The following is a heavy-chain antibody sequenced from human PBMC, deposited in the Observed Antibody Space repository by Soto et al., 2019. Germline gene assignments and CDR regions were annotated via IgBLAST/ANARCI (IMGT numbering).Heavy chain of an antibody. J-gene: IGHJ3*01. CDR1: GFTFSSFD. D-gene: IGHD3-3*01. CDR3: AREARVFGKAFDV. V-gene: IGHV3-13*01. CDR2: IGTAGDT. Sequence: PGGSLRLLCAASGFTFSSFDLHWVRQPTGKGLEWVSAIGTAGDTYYPGSVKGRFTISRDNAKNSLHLQMNSLRAGDTAVYYCAREARVFGKAFDVWGQGTMVTVSS.